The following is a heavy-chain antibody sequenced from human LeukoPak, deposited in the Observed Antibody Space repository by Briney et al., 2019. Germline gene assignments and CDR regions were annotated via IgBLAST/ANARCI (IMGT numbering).Heavy chain of an antibody. J-gene: IGHJ3*02. D-gene: IGHD3-10*01. CDR3: ARTLGSVAFDI. Sequence: GGSLKLSCAASGFTFSSYWMSWVRQAPGKGLEWVANIKQDGGEKHYVDSVKGRFTISRDNAKNSLYLQMNSLRAEDTAVYYCARTLGSVAFDIWGQGTMVTVSS. CDR2: IKQDGGEK. V-gene: IGHV3-7*01. CDR1: GFTFSSYW.